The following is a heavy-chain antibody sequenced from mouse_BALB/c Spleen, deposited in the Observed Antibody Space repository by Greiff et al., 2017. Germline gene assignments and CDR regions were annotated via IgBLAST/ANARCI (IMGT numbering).Heavy chain of an antibody. CDR1: GFTFSSYA. J-gene: IGHJ2*01. CDR2: ISSGGSYT. CDR3: AVYGYDGFDY. Sequence: EVMLVESGGGLVKPGGSLKLSCAASGFTFSSYAMSWVRQSPEKRLEWVAEISSGGSYTYYPDTVTGRFTISRDNAKNTLYLEMSSLRSEDTAMYYCAVYGYDGFDYWGQGTTLTVSS. D-gene: IGHD2-2*01. V-gene: IGHV5-9-4*01.